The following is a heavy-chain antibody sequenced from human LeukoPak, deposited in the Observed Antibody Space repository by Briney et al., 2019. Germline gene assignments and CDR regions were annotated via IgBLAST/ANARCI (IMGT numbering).Heavy chain of an antibody. D-gene: IGHD6-13*01. CDR1: GFTFSSYS. Sequence: PGGSLRLSCAASGFTFSSYSMNWVRQAPGKGLEWVSSISSSSSYIYYADSVKGRFTISRDNAKNSLYLQMNSLRAEDTAVYYCARGPSSLDAFDIWGQGTMVTVSS. J-gene: IGHJ3*02. CDR2: ISSSSSYI. V-gene: IGHV3-21*01. CDR3: ARGPSSLDAFDI.